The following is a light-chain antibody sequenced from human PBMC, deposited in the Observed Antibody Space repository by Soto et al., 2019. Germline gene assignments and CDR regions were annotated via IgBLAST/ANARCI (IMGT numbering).Light chain of an antibody. V-gene: IGKV3-15*01. Sequence: EIVMTQSPATLSVSPGERATLSCRASQSVSSNLAWYQQKPGQAPRLLIYGASTRATGIPARFSGSGSGTEFTLTISSLQPEDFAVYYCHQYNNWPPYTFGQGTKLEIK. CDR1: QSVSSN. CDR2: GAS. J-gene: IGKJ2*01. CDR3: HQYNNWPPYT.